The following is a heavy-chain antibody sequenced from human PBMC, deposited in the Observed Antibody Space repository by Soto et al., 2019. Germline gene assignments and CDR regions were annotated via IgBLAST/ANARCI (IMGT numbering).Heavy chain of an antibody. J-gene: IGHJ4*02. V-gene: IGHV3-21*01. CDR2: ISSSSSSI. Sequence: GESLRLSCAASGFTFSSYAMNWVRQAPGKGLEWVSSISSSSSSIYYADSVKGRFTISRDNAKNSHYLQMNSLRAEDTAVYYCARDERRCSNGVCNPFDYWGQGTLVTVSS. CDR3: ARDERRCSNGVCNPFDY. CDR1: GFTFSSYA. D-gene: IGHD2-8*01.